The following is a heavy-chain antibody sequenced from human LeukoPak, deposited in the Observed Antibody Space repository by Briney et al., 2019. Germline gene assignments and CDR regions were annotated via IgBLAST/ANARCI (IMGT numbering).Heavy chain of an antibody. CDR3: ARRPSSRYVVYMDV. D-gene: IGHD6-13*01. CDR2: INHSGST. Sequence: PSETLSLTCTVSGYSISSGYYWGWIRQPPGKGLEWIGEINHSGSTNYNPFLKSRVTISVDTSKNQFSLKVSSVTAADTAVYYCARRPSSRYVVYMDVWGKGTTVTISS. V-gene: IGHV4-38-2*02. J-gene: IGHJ6*03. CDR1: GYSISSGYY.